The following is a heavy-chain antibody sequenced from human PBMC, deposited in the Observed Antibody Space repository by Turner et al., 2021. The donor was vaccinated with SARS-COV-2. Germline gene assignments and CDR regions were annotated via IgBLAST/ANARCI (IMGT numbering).Heavy chain of an antibody. V-gene: IGHV3-30-3*01. D-gene: IGHD1-1*01. CDR3: GRPHFSATNTGALDS. Sequence: QVQLVESGEGVVKPGRSLRLSCAASGFSFNRYSMLWFRQAPGKGREWLAVISYEGSETYYADSVRGRCTVYRDNAKSTLFLQMKSMGIEDRECYYCGRPHFSATNTGALDSWGQGTMVAVSS. CDR1: GFSFNRYS. CDR2: ISYEGSET. J-gene: IGHJ3*02.